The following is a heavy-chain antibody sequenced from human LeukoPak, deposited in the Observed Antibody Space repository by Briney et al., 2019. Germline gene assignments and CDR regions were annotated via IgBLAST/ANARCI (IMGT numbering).Heavy chain of an antibody. Sequence: VGSLRLSCAASGFTLSSYEMNWVRQAPGKGLEWVSYISSSGSTIYYADSVKGRFTISRDNAKNSLYLQINSLRAEDPAVYYCARLRYSSSFGDWGQGTLVTVSS. D-gene: IGHD6-13*01. CDR2: ISSSGSTI. CDR3: ARLRYSSSFGD. V-gene: IGHV3-48*03. J-gene: IGHJ4*02. CDR1: GFTLSSYE.